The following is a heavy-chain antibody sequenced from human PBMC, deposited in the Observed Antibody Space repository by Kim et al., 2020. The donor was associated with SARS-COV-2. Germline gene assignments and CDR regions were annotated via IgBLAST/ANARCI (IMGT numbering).Heavy chain of an antibody. Sequence: GGSLRLSCAASGFTFSSYWMHWVRQAPGKGLVWVSRINSDGSSTSYADSVKGRFTISRDNAKNTLYLQMNSLRAEDTAVYYCARVPAPDYYDSSGYYSYWGQGTLVTVSS. J-gene: IGHJ4*02. CDR3: ARVPAPDYYDSSGYYSY. D-gene: IGHD3-22*01. CDR2: INSDGSST. V-gene: IGHV3-74*01. CDR1: GFTFSSYW.